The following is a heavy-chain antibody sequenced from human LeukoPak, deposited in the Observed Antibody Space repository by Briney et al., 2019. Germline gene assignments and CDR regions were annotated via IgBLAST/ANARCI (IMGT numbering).Heavy chain of an antibody. CDR2: IYYSGST. CDR3: ARIPSPGWFDP. Sequence: SETLSLTCTVSGGSVGISSYYWGWIRQPPGKGLEWIANIYYSGSTYYNPSLKNRVTISISTSKNQFSLKLTSVTAADTALYYCARIPSPGWFDPWGQGTLVTVSS. J-gene: IGHJ5*02. V-gene: IGHV4-39*07. CDR1: GGSVGISSYY.